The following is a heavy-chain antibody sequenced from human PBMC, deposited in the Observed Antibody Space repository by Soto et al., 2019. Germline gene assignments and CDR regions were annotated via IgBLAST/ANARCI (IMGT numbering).Heavy chain of an antibody. Sequence: QVQLQESGPGLVKPSQTLSLTCTVSGASITSGPYLWSWIRQHPGEGLEWIGYIYYNGNTYYNPSLKSRLTISVDTSKSQFSLKLTSVTAADTAVYYCARATRGNYATLTGYYEDWFDPWGQGTLVTVSS. J-gene: IGHJ5*02. CDR3: ARATRGNYATLTGYYEDWFDP. CDR2: IYYNGNT. V-gene: IGHV4-31*03. CDR1: GASITSGPYL. D-gene: IGHD3-9*01.